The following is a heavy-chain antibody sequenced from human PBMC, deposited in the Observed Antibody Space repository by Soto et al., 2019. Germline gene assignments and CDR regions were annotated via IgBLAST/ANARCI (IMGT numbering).Heavy chain of an antibody. CDR2: LSWNSGTI. CDR3: AKDESSGWYYSLDY. CDR1: GFTFADYA. Sequence: EVQLVESGGGLVQPGKSLRLYCAASGFTFADYAMHWVRQVPGKGLEWVSGLSWNSGTIDYADSVKGRFTISRDNAKNSLHMQMNSLKPEDKAFYYCAKDESSGWYYSLDYWGQGTLVTVSS. V-gene: IGHV3-9*01. J-gene: IGHJ4*02. D-gene: IGHD6-19*01.